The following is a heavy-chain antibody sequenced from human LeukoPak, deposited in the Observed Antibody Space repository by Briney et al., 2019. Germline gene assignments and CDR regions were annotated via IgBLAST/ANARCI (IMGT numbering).Heavy chain of an antibody. CDR1: GFTFSSYS. J-gene: IGHJ3*02. CDR3: VKDMGKAGAANDAFHI. V-gene: IGHV3-21*01. D-gene: IGHD1-26*01. CDR2: ISSSSSYI. Sequence: PGGSLRLSCAASGFTFSSYSTNWVRQAPGKGLEWVSSISSSSSYIYYADSVKGRFTISRDNSKNTVYLQMNSLRVEDTATYYCVKDMGKAGAANDAFHIWGQGTMVTVSS.